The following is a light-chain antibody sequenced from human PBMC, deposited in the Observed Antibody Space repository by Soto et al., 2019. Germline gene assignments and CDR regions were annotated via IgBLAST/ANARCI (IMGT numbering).Light chain of an antibody. CDR3: QQSYSIPVWM. Sequence: DIRMTQSPSSLSASLGDSVTITCRASQRIGPYVNWYQQNPGKPPKLLISDATNLADGVPSIFGGSGSGTDFTLSVSSLQPEDFATYYCQQSYSIPVWMFAQGTKV. J-gene: IGKJ1*01. V-gene: IGKV1-39*01. CDR2: DAT. CDR1: QRIGPY.